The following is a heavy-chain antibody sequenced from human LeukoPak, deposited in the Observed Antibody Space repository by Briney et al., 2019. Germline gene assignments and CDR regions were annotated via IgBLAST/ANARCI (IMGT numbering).Heavy chain of an antibody. CDR3: ARTSTVFIWHGFDS. J-gene: IGHJ4*02. V-gene: IGHV4-59*02. CDR1: GGSVSSYY. D-gene: IGHD3-10*01. CDR2: IYYNGDT. Sequence: PSETLSLTCTVSGGSVSSYYWTWIRQPPGKGLEWVGYIYYNGDTNYSPSLKSRVSMSVDASKNQFSLKLNSVTAADTALYYCARTSTVFIWHGFDSWGQGTLVTVSS.